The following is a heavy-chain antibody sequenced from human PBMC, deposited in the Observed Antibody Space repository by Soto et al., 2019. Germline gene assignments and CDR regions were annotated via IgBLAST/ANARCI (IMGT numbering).Heavy chain of an antibody. D-gene: IGHD3-3*01. CDR1: GFTFDDYG. CDR3: VRGGRGVLRFLSDV. J-gene: IGHJ6*04. Sequence: EVQLVESGGGVVRPGRSLRLSCAASGFTFDDYGMSWVRQAPGKGLEWVSGINWNGGSTGYADSVKGRFTISRDNAKNSLYLQMNSLRAEDTALYHCVRGGRGVLRFLSDVWGKGTTVTVSS. V-gene: IGHV3-20*01. CDR2: INWNGGST.